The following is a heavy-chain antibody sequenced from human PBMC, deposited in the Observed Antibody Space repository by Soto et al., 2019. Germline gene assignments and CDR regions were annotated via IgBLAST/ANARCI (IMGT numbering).Heavy chain of an antibody. J-gene: IGHJ4*02. V-gene: IGHV2-5*02. CDR3: AHSPYTGSSYYFDY. CDR1: GFSLSTSGVG. CDR2: IYWDDDK. D-gene: IGHD6-6*01. Sequence: QITLKESGPTLVKPTQTLTLTCTFSGFSLSTSGVGVGWIRQPPGKALEWLALIYWDDDKRDSPSLKSRLTITKDTSKSQVVLTMTHMDPVDTATYYCAHSPYTGSSYYFDYWGQGTLVTVSS.